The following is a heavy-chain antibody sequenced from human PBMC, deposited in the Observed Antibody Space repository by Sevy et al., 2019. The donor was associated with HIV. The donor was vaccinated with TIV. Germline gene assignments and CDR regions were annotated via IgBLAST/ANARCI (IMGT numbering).Heavy chain of an antibody. V-gene: IGHV3-15*01. J-gene: IGHJ4*02. CDR1: GFTFRDAW. CDR2: IRKGGPT. Sequence: GGSLRLSCTASGFTFRDAWIGWVRQAPGKGLEWVGRIRKGGPTDYAEPVKGRFTISRDDSKNTIYLQMNSLKTDGTAVYYCVWDRSAFYLIDYWGQGTLVTVSS. D-gene: IGHD3-22*01. CDR3: VWDRSAFYLIDY.